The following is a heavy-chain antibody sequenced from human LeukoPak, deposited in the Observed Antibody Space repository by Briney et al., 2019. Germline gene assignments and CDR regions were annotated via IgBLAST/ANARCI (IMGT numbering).Heavy chain of an antibody. J-gene: IGHJ4*02. CDR1: GFTFSSYW. CDR2: IKQDGSEK. D-gene: IGHD5-12*01. V-gene: IGHV3-7*03. CDR3: AGGYSGYDYASFDY. Sequence: GGSLRLSCAASGFTFSSYWMSWVRQASGKGLEWVANIKQDGSEKYYVDSVKGRFTISRDNAKNSLYLQMNSLRAEDTAVYYCAGGYSGYDYASFDYWGQGTLVTVSS.